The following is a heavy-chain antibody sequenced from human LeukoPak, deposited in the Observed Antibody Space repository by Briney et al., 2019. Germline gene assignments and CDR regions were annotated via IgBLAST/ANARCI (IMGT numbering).Heavy chain of an antibody. D-gene: IGHD3-22*01. CDR3: AGPDSSGYYSAFDY. J-gene: IGHJ4*02. CDR1: GGTFSSYA. Sequence: GASVKVSCKASGGTFSSYAISWVRQAPGQGLEWMGGIIPIFGTANYAQKFQGRVTITADESTSTAYMELSSLRSEDTAVYYCAGPDSSGYYSAFDYWGQGTLVTVSS. CDR2: IIPIFGTA. V-gene: IGHV1-69*13.